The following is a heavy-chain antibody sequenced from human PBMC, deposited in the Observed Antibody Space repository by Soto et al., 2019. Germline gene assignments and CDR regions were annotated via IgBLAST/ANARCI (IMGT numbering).Heavy chain of an antibody. V-gene: IGHV4-38-2*01. Sequence: SSNTLYLTFGVYGFSISIGYYCGWVRQPPGQGLEWIGTIYHSGSTFHNPSLKSRLTISVDTSKNQFSLKLSSVTAADTALYYCAIVDRTGWTANVVHPWDEGTLVTV. CDR1: GFSISIGYY. CDR3: AIVDRTGWTANVVHP. J-gene: IGHJ1*01. D-gene: IGHD6-19*01. CDR2: IYHSGST.